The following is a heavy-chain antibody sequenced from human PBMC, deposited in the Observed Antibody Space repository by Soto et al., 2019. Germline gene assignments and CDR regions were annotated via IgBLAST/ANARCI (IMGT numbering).Heavy chain of an antibody. CDR2: IKNDGSGT. D-gene: IGHD3-22*01. CDR1: GFSLSNYW. V-gene: IGHV3-74*01. Sequence: EVQLVESGGGLVQPGGSLRLSCSGSGFSLSNYWIHWVRHLPGKGLVWVSRIKNDGSGTSYADSVIGRFTISRDNAKNTVYLQMNSLRVDDTAVYYCARGPEGDRSGNYGLSVWGQGTTVIVSS. J-gene: IGHJ6*02. CDR3: ARGPEGDRSGNYGLSV.